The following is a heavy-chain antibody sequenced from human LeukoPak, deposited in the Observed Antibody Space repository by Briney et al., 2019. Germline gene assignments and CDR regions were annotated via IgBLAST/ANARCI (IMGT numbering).Heavy chain of an antibody. J-gene: IGHJ4*02. Sequence: APERVSCKASRYTFTRYYMHWVRQAPRQGGEGVGWINPHSGGTQNEHKFQGSVHLTRDTSTSTAYMEVSRLRSDDTAVYYCARLSIAGQTSQGYDYWGQGTLVTVSS. CDR2: INPHSGGT. D-gene: IGHD6-6*01. CDR3: ARLSIAGQTSQGYDY. CDR1: RYTFTRYY. V-gene: IGHV1-2*04.